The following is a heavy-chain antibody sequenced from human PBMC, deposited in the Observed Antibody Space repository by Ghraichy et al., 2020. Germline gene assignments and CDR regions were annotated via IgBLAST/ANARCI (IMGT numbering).Heavy chain of an antibody. D-gene: IGHD3-22*01. CDR1: GFTFSSYW. V-gene: IGHV3-7*03. CDR2: IKQDGSEK. CDR3: ATSPSHDSGGFYL. Sequence: GGSLRLSCAASGFTFSSYWMNWVRQAPGKGLEWVAIIKQDGSEKFYLDSVRGRFIISRDNAKNSLYLQMNSLTAEDTAVYYCATSPSHDSGGFYLWGQGTLVTVSS. J-gene: IGHJ5*02.